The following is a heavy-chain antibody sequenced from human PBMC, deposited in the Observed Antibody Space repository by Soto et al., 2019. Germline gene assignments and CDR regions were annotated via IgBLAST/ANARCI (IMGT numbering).Heavy chain of an antibody. V-gene: IGHV3-48*01. CDR2: ISTSSSTT. J-gene: IGHJ4*02. CDR3: ARNTMTTRSIDF. CDR1: GFTFSSYG. Sequence: EVQLEESGGDLVQPGGSLRLSCAASGFTFSSYGMNWVRQPPGKGLEWVSYISTSSSTTYYADSVKGRFTISRDNAKNSLSLQMNSLGAEDTGVYYCARNTMTTRSIDFWGQGTRLTVSS. D-gene: IGHD4-17*01.